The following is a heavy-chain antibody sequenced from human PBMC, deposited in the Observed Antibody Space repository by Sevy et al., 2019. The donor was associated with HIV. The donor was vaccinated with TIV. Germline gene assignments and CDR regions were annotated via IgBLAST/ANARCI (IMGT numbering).Heavy chain of an antibody. CDR3: ARLNGFEPYSYYALDV. V-gene: IGHV5-51*01. CDR2: IYPGDPAP. J-gene: IGHJ6*02. CDR1: GYGFTHYW. Sequence: GESLKISCEGSGYGFTHYWIAWVRQIPGKGLEWMGTIYPGDPAPTYSPSFQGRVTISADKSINIAYLQWSRLRASDTAIYYCARLNGFEPYSYYALDVWGQGTTVTVSS. D-gene: IGHD5-12*01.